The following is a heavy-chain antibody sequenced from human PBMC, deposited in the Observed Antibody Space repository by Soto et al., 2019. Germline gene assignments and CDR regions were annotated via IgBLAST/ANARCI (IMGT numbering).Heavy chain of an antibody. CDR2: IYHSGRT. Sequence: QVQLQESGPGLVKPSATLSLTCSISGGSISDYQWNWIRQPPGKGLEWIGYIYHSGRTNYSPSLNSRVTISLDTSAKQFSLRLRSVTAADTAVYYCARMRGLGEISPYLDYWGQGALVTVSS. CDR1: GGSISDYQ. J-gene: IGHJ4*02. CDR3: ARMRGLGEISPYLDY. V-gene: IGHV4-59*01. D-gene: IGHD3-16*02.